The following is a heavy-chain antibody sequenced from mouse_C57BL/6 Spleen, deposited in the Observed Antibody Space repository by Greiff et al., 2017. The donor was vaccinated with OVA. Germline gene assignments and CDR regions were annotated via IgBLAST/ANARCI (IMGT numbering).Heavy chain of an antibody. Sequence: EVQLQQSGGDLVKPGGSLKLSCAASGFTFSSYGMSWVRRTPDKRLEWVATISSGGSYTYYPDSVKGRFTISRDNAKNTLYLQMSSLKSEDTAMYYCARHEYSNYFAYWGQGTLVTVSA. J-gene: IGHJ3*01. CDR2: ISSGGSYT. CDR3: ARHEYSNYFAY. D-gene: IGHD2-5*01. CDR1: GFTFSSYG. V-gene: IGHV5-6*01.